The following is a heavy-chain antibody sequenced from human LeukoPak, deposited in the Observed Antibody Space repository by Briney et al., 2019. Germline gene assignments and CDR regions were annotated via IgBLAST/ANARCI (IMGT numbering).Heavy chain of an antibody. CDR1: GLSIISIYC. D-gene: IGHD1-26*01. V-gene: IGHV4-38-2*02. CDR2: ICHDGNT. CDR3: ARHRVGATRDFDY. J-gene: IGHJ4*02. Sequence: SETLSLTCTVSGLSIISIYCWGWIRQPPGKGLEWIGNICHDGNTYYNPSLKSRVTISVDTSKNQFSLNLSSVTAADTAVYYCARHRVGATRDFDYWGQGTLVTVSS.